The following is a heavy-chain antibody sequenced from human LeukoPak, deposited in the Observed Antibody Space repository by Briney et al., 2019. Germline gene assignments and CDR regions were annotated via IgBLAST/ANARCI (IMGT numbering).Heavy chain of an antibody. Sequence: GESLKISCKGSGYSFTSYWIGWVRQMPVKGLEWMGIIYPGDSDTRYSPSFQGQVTISADKSISTAYLQWSSLKASDTAMYYCARLRFLEWLLEPFDYWGQGTLVTVSS. CDR3: ARLRFLEWLLEPFDY. J-gene: IGHJ4*02. D-gene: IGHD3-3*01. V-gene: IGHV5-51*01. CDR1: GYSFTSYW. CDR2: IYPGDSDT.